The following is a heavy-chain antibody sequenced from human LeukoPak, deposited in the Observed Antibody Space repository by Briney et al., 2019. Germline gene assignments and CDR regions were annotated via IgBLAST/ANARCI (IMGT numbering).Heavy chain of an antibody. D-gene: IGHD3-3*01. CDR3: ARDDFWSGYPRTFMDV. CDR2: IIPIFGTA. Sequence: SVRVSCKASGGTFSSYAISWVRQAPGQGLEWMGGIIPIFGTANYAQKFQGRVTITADESTSTAYMELSSLRSEDTAVYYCARDDFWSGYPRTFMDVWGQGTTVTVSS. CDR1: GGTFSSYA. V-gene: IGHV1-69*13. J-gene: IGHJ6*02.